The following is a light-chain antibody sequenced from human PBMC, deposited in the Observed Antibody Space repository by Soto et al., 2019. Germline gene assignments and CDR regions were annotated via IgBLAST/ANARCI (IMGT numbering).Light chain of an antibody. CDR3: SSYRSSSPYV. CDR1: SSDVGGYNY. CDR2: EVS. Sequence: QSALTQPASVSGSPGQSITISCTGTSSDVGGYNYVSWYQQHPGKAPKLMIYEVSNRPSGISNRFSGSKSGNTASLTISGLQAEDEADYYCSSYRSSSPYVFGPGTKLTVL. V-gene: IGLV2-14*01. J-gene: IGLJ1*01.